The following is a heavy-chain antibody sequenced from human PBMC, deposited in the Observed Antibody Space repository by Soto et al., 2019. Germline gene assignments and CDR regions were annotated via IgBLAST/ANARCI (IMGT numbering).Heavy chain of an antibody. CDR2: IDWDDDK. D-gene: IGHD2-2*01. V-gene: IGHV2-70*11. CDR3: ARDIVLVPAAPPTNYYYGMDV. CDR1: GFSLSTSGMC. Sequence: SGPTLVNPTQTLTLTCTFSGFSLSTSGMCVSWIRQPPGKALEWLARIDWDDDKYYSTSLKTRLTISKDTSKNQVVLTMTNMDPVDTATYYCARDIVLVPAAPPTNYYYGMDVWGQGTTVTV. J-gene: IGHJ6*02.